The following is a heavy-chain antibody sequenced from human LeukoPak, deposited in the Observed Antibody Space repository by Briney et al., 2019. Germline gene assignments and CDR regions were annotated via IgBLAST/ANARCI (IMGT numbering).Heavy chain of an antibody. V-gene: IGHV3-7*01. CDR2: IKQDGSEK. CDR1: GFTVSDNY. Sequence: GGSLRLSCAASGFTVSDNYMSWVRQAPGKGLGWVANIKQDGSEKYYVDSVKGRFTISRDNAKNSLYLQMNSLRAEDTAVYYCARAGAAAAGKLYGFDYWGQGTLVTVSS. D-gene: IGHD6-13*01. CDR3: ARAGAAAAGKLYGFDY. J-gene: IGHJ4*02.